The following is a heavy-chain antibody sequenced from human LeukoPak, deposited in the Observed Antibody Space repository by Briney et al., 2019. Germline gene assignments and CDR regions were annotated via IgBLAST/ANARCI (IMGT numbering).Heavy chain of an antibody. Sequence: SETLSLTCTVSGGSISSYYWSWLRHPPGKGLEWIGYIYYSGSTNYNPSLKSRVTISVDTSKNQFSLKLSSVTAADTAVYYCARHGPLGYCSGGSCYDLYYMDVWGKGTTVTVSS. CDR1: GGSISSYY. J-gene: IGHJ6*03. CDR2: IYYSGST. D-gene: IGHD2-15*01. CDR3: ARHGPLGYCSGGSCYDLYYMDV. V-gene: IGHV4-59*08.